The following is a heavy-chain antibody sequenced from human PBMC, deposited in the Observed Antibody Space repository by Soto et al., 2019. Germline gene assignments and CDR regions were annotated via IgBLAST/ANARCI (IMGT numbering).Heavy chain of an antibody. V-gene: IGHV3-30*18. J-gene: IGHJ4*02. CDR1: GFTFSSYG. D-gene: IGHD3-3*01. CDR2: ISYDGSNK. CDR3: AKDSEYYDFWSGYYTDDY. Sequence: QVQLVESGGGVVQPGRSLRLSCAASGFTFSSYGMHWVRQAPGKGLEWVAVISYDGSNKYYADSVKGRFTISRDNSKNTLYLQMNSLRAEDTAVYYCAKDSEYYDFWSGYYTDDYWGQGTLVTVSS.